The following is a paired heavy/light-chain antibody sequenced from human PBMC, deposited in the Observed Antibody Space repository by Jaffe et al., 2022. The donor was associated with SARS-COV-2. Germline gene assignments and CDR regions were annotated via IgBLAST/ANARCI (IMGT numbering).Heavy chain of an antibody. CDR3: ASARDGNFFWDY. CDR2: IYPAASIT. Sequence: EVQLEQSGAEVKKPGESLKISCKHSGYSFTNYWIGWVRQMPGHGLEWMGIIYPAASITKYNPSFQGQVTMSADKSISSAYLQWSSLEASDTAIYYCASARDGNFFWDYWGQGTLVTVSS. D-gene: IGHD2-21*01. V-gene: IGHV5-51*01. CDR1: GYSFTNYW. J-gene: IGHJ4*02.
Light chain of an antibody. CDR2: DVS. CDR1: SSDVGGYNY. CDR3: TSYTRGSPTYV. V-gene: IGLV2-14*01. Sequence: QSALTQPASVSGSPGQSITISCTGTSSDVGGYNYVSWYQQYPGKAPKFIIYDVSNRPSGVSSRFSGSKSGNTASLTISGLQAEDEADYYCTSYTRGSPTYVFGTGTRVTVL. J-gene: IGLJ1*01.